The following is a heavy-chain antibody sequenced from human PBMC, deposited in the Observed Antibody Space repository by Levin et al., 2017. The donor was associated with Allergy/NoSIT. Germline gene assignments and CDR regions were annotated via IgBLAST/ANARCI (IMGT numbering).Heavy chain of an antibody. D-gene: IGHD3-10*01. CDR2: ISAYNGNT. CDR3: ARVSITRLMGGFDP. J-gene: IGHJ5*02. V-gene: IGHV1-18*01. Sequence: ASVKVSCKASGYTFTSYGISWVRQAPGQGLEWMGWISAYNGNTNYAQKLQGRVTMTTDTSTSTAYMELRSLRSDDTAVYYCARVSITRLMGGFDPWGQGTLVTVSS. CDR1: GYTFTSYG.